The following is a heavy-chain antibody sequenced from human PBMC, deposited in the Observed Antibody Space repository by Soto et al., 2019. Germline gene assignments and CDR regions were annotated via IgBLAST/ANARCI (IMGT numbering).Heavy chain of an antibody. J-gene: IGHJ6*02. CDR1: GYTFTSYG. V-gene: IGHV1-18*04. D-gene: IGHD6-6*01. CDR3: ARALFSSSFGYYYGMDV. CDR2: ISACNGNT. Sequence: ASVKVSCKASGYTFTSYGISWVRQAPGQGLEWMGWISACNGNTNYAQKLQGRVTMTTDTSTSTAYMELRSLRSDDTAVYYCARALFSSSFGYYYGMDVWGQGTTVTVSS.